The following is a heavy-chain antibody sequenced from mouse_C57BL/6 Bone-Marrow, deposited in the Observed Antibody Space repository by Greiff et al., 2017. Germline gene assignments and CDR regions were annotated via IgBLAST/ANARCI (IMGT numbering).Heavy chain of an antibody. V-gene: IGHV1-80*01. CDR3: ARRGCSSYWYFDV. Sequence: QVQLQQSGAELVKPGASVKISCKASGYAFSSYWMNWVKQRPGKGLEWIGQLYPGDGDTNYNGKFKGKATLTADKSSSTAYMQLSSLTSEDSAVYFCARRGCSSYWYFDVWGTGTTVTVSS. D-gene: IGHD1-1*01. CDR2: LYPGDGDT. CDR1: GYAFSSYW. J-gene: IGHJ1*03.